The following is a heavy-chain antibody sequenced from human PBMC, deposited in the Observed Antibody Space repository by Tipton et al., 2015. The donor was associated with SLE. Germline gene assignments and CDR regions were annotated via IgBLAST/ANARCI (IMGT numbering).Heavy chain of an antibody. CDR1: GGSISSHY. Sequence: TLSLTCAVSGGSISSHYWSWIRQPPGKGLEWIGEINHSGSTNYNPSLKSRVTLSLDMSNNQFSLRLNSLTAADTAVYYCAKLAGVGTKRNYFDYWGRGTLVTVSS. J-gene: IGHJ4*02. D-gene: IGHD1-26*01. CDR2: INHSGST. CDR3: AKLAGVGTKRNYFDY. V-gene: IGHV4-34*01.